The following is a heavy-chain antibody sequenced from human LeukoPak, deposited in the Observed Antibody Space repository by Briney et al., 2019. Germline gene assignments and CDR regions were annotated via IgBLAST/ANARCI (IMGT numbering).Heavy chain of an antibody. CDR1: GDSISSRDYY. D-gene: IGHD6-13*01. CDR3: AREMGSSSWYDYFDY. V-gene: IGHV4-30-4*08. CDR2: IYYSGST. J-gene: IGHJ4*02. Sequence: SETLSLTCSVSGDSISSRDYYWSWIRQPPGKGLEWIGYIYYSGSTSYNPSLKSRVTISVDTSKNQFSLKLSSVTAADTAVYYCAREMGSSSWYDYFDYWGQGTLVTVSS.